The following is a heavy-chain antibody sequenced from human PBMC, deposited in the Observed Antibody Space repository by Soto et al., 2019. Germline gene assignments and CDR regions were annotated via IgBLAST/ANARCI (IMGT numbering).Heavy chain of an antibody. CDR2: ISSSSSTI. V-gene: IGHV3-48*01. D-gene: IGHD6-13*01. CDR1: GFTFSSYS. J-gene: IGHJ5*02. CDR3: VRHPERIAEIGGFDP. Sequence: EVQLVESGGGLVQPGGSLRLSCAASGFTFSSYSMNWVRQAPGKGLEWVSYISSSSSTIYYADSVKGRFTISRDNAKNSLYLQMNSLRAEDTAGYYCVRHPERIAEIGGFDPWGQGTLVTVSS.